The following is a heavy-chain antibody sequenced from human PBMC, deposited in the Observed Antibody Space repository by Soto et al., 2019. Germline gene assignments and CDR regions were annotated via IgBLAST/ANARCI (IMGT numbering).Heavy chain of an antibody. J-gene: IGHJ4*02. CDR3: GRVGPYYVFLSGYYDLGVFDY. V-gene: IGHV4-59*01. CDR2: IYYSGST. CDR1: GGSISSYY. Sequence: SGTLSLTCTASGGSISSYYWSWIRQPPGKGLEWIGYIYYSGSTNYNPSLKSRVTISVDTSKNQFSLKLSSVTAADTAVYDCGRVGPYYVFLSGYYDLGVFDYWGQGTLVPGSS. D-gene: IGHD3-3*01.